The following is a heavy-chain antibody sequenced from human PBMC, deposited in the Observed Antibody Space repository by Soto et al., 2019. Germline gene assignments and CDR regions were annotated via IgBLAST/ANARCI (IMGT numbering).Heavy chain of an antibody. J-gene: IGHJ5*02. CDR3: ARGTTWPLSFDP. V-gene: IGHV4-39*01. Sequence: QVQLQESGPGLVKPSETLSLTCTVSGGSISTSDYYWGWIRQPPGKGLEWIGSIYYSGSTYYNPSLKSRLTMSDDTSTTQFSLKLSSVAATDTAVYYCARGTTWPLSFDPSGQGTLVPASS. CDR2: IYYSGST. CDR1: GGSISTSDYY.